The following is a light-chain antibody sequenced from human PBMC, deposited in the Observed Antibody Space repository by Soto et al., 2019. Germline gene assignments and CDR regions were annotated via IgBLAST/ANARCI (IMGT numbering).Light chain of an antibody. CDR2: DVS. Sequence: QSVLTQPRSVSGSPGQSVTISCTGTSSDVGGYNYVSWYQQHPGKAPKLMIYDVSKRPSGVPDRFSGSKSGNTASLTISGLQAEYEADYYCCSYAGSYTYVFATGTKLTVL. V-gene: IGLV2-11*01. CDR1: SSDVGGYNY. J-gene: IGLJ1*01. CDR3: CSYAGSYTYV.